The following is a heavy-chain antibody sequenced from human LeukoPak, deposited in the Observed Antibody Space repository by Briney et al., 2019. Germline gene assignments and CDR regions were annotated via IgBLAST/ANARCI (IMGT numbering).Heavy chain of an antibody. J-gene: IGHJ3*02. Sequence: PSETLSLTCTVSGGSISSGSYYWSWIRQPAGKGLEWIGRIYTSGSTNYNPSLKSRVTISVDTSKNQFSLKLSSVTAADTAVYYCARGAQQLAYDAFDIWGQGTMVTVSS. CDR3: ARGAQQLAYDAFDI. CDR1: GGSISSGSYY. CDR2: IYTSGST. V-gene: IGHV4-61*02. D-gene: IGHD6-6*01.